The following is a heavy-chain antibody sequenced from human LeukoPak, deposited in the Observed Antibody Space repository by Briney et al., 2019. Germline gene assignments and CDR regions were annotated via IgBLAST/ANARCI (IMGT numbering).Heavy chain of an antibody. V-gene: IGHV3-23*01. D-gene: IGHD2-21*02. CDR2: ISGSGGST. CDR3: AKGRAKVVVTAKDY. CDR1: GFTFTSYA. Sequence: GGSLRLSCAASGFTFTSYAMSWVRQAPGKGLEWVSAISGSGGSTYYADSVKGRFTISRDNSKNTLYLQMNSLRAEDTAVYYCAKGRAKVVVTAKDYWGQGTLVTVSS. J-gene: IGHJ4*02.